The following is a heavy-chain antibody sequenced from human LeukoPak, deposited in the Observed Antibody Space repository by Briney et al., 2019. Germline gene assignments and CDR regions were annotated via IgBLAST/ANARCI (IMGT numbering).Heavy chain of an antibody. CDR1: GYTFTSNA. D-gene: IGHD1-26*01. Sequence: ASVKVSCKASGYTFTSNAIHWVRQAPGQRLEWMGWINACNGNTQFSQEFQGRVTFTRDTSASTAYMELSSLRSEDMAVYYCARSLGVGATLDSWGQGTLVIVSS. CDR2: INACNGNT. V-gene: IGHV1-3*03. J-gene: IGHJ4*02. CDR3: ARSLGVGATLDS.